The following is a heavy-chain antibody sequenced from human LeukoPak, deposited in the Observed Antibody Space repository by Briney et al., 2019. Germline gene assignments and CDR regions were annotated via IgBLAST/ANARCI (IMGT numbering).Heavy chain of an antibody. J-gene: IGHJ4*02. D-gene: IGHD5-18*01. Sequence: PGGSLRLSCAASGFTFSSYAMTWVRQAPGKGLEWVSAISGSGGSTYYADSVKGRFTISRDNSKNTLYLQMNSLRAEDTAVYYCAKDLWNAYGYRDYWGQGTLVTVSS. CDR2: ISGSGGST. V-gene: IGHV3-23*01. CDR1: GFTFSSYA. CDR3: AKDLWNAYGYRDY.